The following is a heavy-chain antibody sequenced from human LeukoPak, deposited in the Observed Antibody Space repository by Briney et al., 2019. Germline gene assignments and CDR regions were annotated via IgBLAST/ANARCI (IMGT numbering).Heavy chain of an antibody. D-gene: IGHD6-19*01. J-gene: IGHJ4*02. V-gene: IGHV3-23*01. Sequence: GGSLRLSCAASGFTFSSYAMSWVRQAPGKGLEWVSAISGSGGSTYYADSVKGRFTISRDKSRNTLYLQMNSLRAADTAVYYCAKFTKALLSSGWYRGGFHYWGQGTLVTVSS. CDR3: AKFTKALLSSGWYRGGFHY. CDR1: GFTFSSYA. CDR2: ISGSGGST.